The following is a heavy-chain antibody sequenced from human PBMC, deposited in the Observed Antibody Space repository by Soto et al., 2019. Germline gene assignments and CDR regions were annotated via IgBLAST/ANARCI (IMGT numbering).Heavy chain of an antibody. Sequence: SETLSLTCTVSGGSISSYYWSWIRQPPGKGLEWIGYIYYSGSTNYNPSLKSRVTISVDTSKNQFSLKLSSVTAADTAVYYCARRVVAATSNWFDPWGQGTLVTVSS. CDR1: GGSISSYY. CDR2: IYYSGST. V-gene: IGHV4-59*01. J-gene: IGHJ5*02. CDR3: ARRVVAATSNWFDP. D-gene: IGHD2-15*01.